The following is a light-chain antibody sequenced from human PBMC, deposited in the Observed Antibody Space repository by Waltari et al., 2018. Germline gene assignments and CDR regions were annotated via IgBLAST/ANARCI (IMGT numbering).Light chain of an antibody. CDR3: AAWDDSLNGHWV. J-gene: IGLJ2*01. CDR2: RND. Sequence: QSVLTQPPSESGTPGQRVTIPCSGSSSNIGSNFVHCYQQVPGTTPKLLIYRNDQRPSGVPDRISASKSGTSASLAISGLQSEDEAHYYCAAWDDSLNGHWVFGGGTKLTVL. CDR1: SSNIGSNF. V-gene: IGLV1-44*01.